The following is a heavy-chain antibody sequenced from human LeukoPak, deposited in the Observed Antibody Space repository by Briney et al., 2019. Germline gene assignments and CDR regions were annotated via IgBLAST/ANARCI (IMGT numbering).Heavy chain of an antibody. CDR2: IYYSGST. J-gene: IGHJ2*01. CDR1: GGSISSYY. D-gene: IGHD1-26*01. CDR3: ARDIVGATYWYFDL. V-gene: IGHV4-59*01. Sequence: SETLSLTCTVSGGSISSYYWSWIRQPPGKGPEWIGYIYYSGSTNYNPSLKSRVTISVDTSKNQFSLKLSSATAADTAVYYCARDIVGATYWYFDLWGRGTLVTVSS.